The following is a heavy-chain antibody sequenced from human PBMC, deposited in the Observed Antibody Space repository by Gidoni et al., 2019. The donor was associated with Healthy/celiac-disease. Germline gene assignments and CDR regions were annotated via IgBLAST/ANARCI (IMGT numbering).Heavy chain of an antibody. CDR1: GFTVSSNY. V-gene: IGHV3-66*01. D-gene: IGHD3-10*01. Sequence: EVQLVESGGGLVQPGGSLRLSCAASGFTVSSNYMSWVRQAPGKGLEWVSVIYSGGSTYYADSVKGRFTISRDNSKNTLYLQMNSLRAEDTAVYYCARVKAGTAFDIWGQGTMVTVSS. CDR2: IYSGGST. CDR3: ARVKAGTAFDI. J-gene: IGHJ3*02.